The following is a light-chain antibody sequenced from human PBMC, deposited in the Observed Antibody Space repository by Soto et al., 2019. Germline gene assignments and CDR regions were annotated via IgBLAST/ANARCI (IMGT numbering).Light chain of an antibody. CDR2: EVS. V-gene: IGLV2-8*01. Sequence: QSALTQPPSASGSPGQSVTISCTGTSSDVGAYNFVSWYRQHPGKAPKLIIYEVSKRPSGVPDRFSGSKSGNTASLTVSGLQAEDEADYYCSSYAGSNNYVVFGGGTQLTVL. CDR1: SSDVGAYNF. CDR3: SSYAGSNNYVV. J-gene: IGLJ2*01.